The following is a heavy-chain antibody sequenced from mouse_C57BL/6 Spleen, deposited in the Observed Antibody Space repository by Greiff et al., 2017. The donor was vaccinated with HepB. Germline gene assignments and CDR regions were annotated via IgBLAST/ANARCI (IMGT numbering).Heavy chain of an antibody. CDR3: ARGGVYSNRKYYYAMDY. Sequence: QVQLQQPGAELVRPGSSVKLSCKASGYTFTSYWMDWVKQRPGQGLEWIGNIYPSDSETHYNQKFKDKATLTVDKSSSTAYMQLSSLTSEDSAVYYCARGGVYSNRKYYYAMDYWGQGTSVTVSS. CDR2: IYPSDSET. J-gene: IGHJ4*01. D-gene: IGHD2-5*01. V-gene: IGHV1-61*01. CDR1: GYTFTSYW.